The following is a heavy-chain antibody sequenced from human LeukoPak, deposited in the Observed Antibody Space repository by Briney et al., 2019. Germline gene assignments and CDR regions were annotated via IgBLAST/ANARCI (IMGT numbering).Heavy chain of an antibody. J-gene: IGHJ4*02. Sequence: SETLSLTCAVYGGSFSGYYWSWIRQPPGKGLEWIGEINHSGSTNYNPSLKSRVTISVDTSKNQFSLKLSSVTAADTAVYYCARGISYYYDSSGYYSDYWGQGTLVTVS. V-gene: IGHV4-34*01. CDR2: INHSGST. D-gene: IGHD3-22*01. CDR3: ARGISYYYDSSGYYSDY. CDR1: GGSFSGYY.